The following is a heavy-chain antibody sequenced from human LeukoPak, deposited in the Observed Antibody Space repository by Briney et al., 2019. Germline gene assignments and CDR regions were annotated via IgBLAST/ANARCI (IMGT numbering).Heavy chain of an antibody. J-gene: IGHJ5*02. Sequence: ASVKVSCKASGYTFTSYGISWVRQAPRQGLEWMGWISAYNGNTNYAQKLQGRVTMTTDTSTSTAYMELRSLRSDDTAVYYCARGYDILTGYYTPYWFDPWGQGTLVTVSS. V-gene: IGHV1-18*01. CDR3: ARGYDILTGYYTPYWFDP. CDR2: ISAYNGNT. CDR1: GYTFTSYG. D-gene: IGHD3-9*01.